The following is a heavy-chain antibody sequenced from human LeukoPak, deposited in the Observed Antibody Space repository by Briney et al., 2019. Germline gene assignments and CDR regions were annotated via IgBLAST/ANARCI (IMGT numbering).Heavy chain of an antibody. V-gene: IGHV3-49*03. CDR3: TRDGDGWSSSWYSSDYYYYMDV. Sequence: HSGRSLRLSCTASGFTFGDYAMSWFRQAPGKGLEWVGFIRSKAYGGTTEYAASVKGRFTISRDDSKSIAYLQMNSLKTEDTAVYYCTRDGDGWSSSWYSSDYYYYMDVWGKGTMVTVSS. CDR1: GFTFGDYA. D-gene: IGHD6-13*01. J-gene: IGHJ6*03. CDR2: IRSKAYGGTT.